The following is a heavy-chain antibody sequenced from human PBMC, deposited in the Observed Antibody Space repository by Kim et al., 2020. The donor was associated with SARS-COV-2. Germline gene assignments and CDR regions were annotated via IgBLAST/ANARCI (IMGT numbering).Heavy chain of an antibody. CDR1: GFMLSTFA. CDR2: ISYDGSNK. V-gene: IGHV3-30*18. CDR3: AKETELWVMKGNLDS. Sequence: GGSLRLSFEASGFMLSTFAMHWVRQAPGKGLEWVAVISYDGSNKYYADSVRGRFTLSRDNSQNTLILHMNSLRPEDTAVYYCAKETELWVMKGNLDSWGQGTQVTVSS. J-gene: IGHJ4*02. D-gene: IGHD2-21*01.